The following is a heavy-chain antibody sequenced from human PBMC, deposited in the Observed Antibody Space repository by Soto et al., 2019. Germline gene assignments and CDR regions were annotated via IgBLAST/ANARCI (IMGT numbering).Heavy chain of an antibody. CDR2: IDPSDSYT. J-gene: IGHJ6*02. CDR1: GYSFTSYW. D-gene: IGHD3-3*01. Sequence: GESLKISCKGSGYSFTSYWISWVRQMPGKGLEWMGRIDPSDSYTNYSPSFQGHVTISADKSISTAYLQWSSLKASDTAMYYCAISNTIFGVVDYYYYGMDVWGQGNTVTVSS. V-gene: IGHV5-10-1*01. CDR3: AISNTIFGVVDYYYYGMDV.